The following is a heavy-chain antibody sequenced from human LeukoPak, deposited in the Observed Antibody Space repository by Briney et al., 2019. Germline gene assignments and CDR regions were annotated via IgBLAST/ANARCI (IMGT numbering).Heavy chain of an antibody. Sequence: PSETLSLTCAVHGGSFSGYYWSWIRQPPGQGLEWNGEINHSGTTNYNPSLKSRVTISVDTSKNQFSLKLSSVTAADTDVYYCASPGGTGTAFDYWGQGTLVTVSS. CDR2: INHSGTT. J-gene: IGHJ4*02. D-gene: IGHD3-10*01. CDR3: ASPGGTGTAFDY. CDR1: GGSFSGYY. V-gene: IGHV4-34*01.